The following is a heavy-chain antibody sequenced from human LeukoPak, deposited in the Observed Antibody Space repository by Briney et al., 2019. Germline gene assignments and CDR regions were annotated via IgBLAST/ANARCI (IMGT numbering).Heavy chain of an antibody. Sequence: SETLSLTCSVSAGSISSSRYYWAWTRPPPGKGLEWIGNIFNSGSTHYNPALKSRVTISADTSKNQFSLRLSSVTAADTAVYYCARGDDYGDYVLDYWARGTLVTVSS. D-gene: IGHD4-17*01. CDR2: IFNSGST. J-gene: IGHJ4*02. CDR3: ARGDDYGDYVLDY. CDR1: AGSISSSRYY. V-gene: IGHV4-39*07.